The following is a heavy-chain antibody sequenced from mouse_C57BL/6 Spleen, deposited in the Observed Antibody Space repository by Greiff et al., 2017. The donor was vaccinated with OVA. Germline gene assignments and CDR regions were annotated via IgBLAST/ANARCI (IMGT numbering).Heavy chain of an antibody. CDR1: GYSFTDYN. Sequence: EVQLQQSGPELVKPGASVKISCKASGYSFTDYNMNWVKQSNGKSLEWIGVINPNYGTTSYNQKFKGKATLTVDQSSSTAYMQLNSLTSEDSAVYYCARSGFITTVVATHPFAYWGQGTLVTVSA. J-gene: IGHJ3*01. V-gene: IGHV1-39*01. CDR3: ARSGFITTVVATHPFAY. D-gene: IGHD1-1*01. CDR2: INPNYGTT.